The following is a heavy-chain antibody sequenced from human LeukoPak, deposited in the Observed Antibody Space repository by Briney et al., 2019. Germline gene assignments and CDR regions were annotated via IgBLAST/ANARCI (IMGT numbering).Heavy chain of an antibody. Sequence: PGGSLRLSCAASGFDFSSNWMHWVRHAPGQGLVWVSRIKGDGISTSYADSVKGRFTISRDNAKNTLYLQMNSLRAEDTAVYYCARGYGSSRGWYWGQGTLVTVSS. CDR1: GFDFSSNW. D-gene: IGHD6-6*01. CDR2: IKGDGIST. CDR3: ARGYGSSRGWY. V-gene: IGHV3-74*01. J-gene: IGHJ4*02.